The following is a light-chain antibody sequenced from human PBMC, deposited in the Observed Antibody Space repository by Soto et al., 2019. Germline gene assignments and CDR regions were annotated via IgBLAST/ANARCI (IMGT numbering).Light chain of an antibody. CDR2: WAS. CDR3: QQYCSSPWT. Sequence: DIVMTQSPDSLAVSLGERATINCRSSQSVLYSSSNKNYLAWYQQKPGQPPKVLIYWASTRESGVPDRFSGSGSGTDFTLTISSLQAEDVAVYYCQQYCSSPWTFGQGTKVEIK. V-gene: IGKV4-1*01. J-gene: IGKJ1*01. CDR1: QSVLYSSSNKNY.